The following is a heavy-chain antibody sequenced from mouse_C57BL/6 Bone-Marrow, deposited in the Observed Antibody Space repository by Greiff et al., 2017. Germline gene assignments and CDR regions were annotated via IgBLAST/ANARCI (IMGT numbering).Heavy chain of an antibody. Sequence: EVQLQQSGAELVRPGASVKLSCTASGFNIKDDYMHWVKQRPEQGLEWIGWIDPENGDTEYASKFQGKATITADTSSNTAYLQLSSLTSEDTAVYYCTRGSSPHYYAMDYWGQGTSVTVSS. D-gene: IGHD1-1*01. J-gene: IGHJ4*01. V-gene: IGHV14-4*01. CDR2: IDPENGDT. CDR3: TRGSSPHYYAMDY. CDR1: GFNIKDDY.